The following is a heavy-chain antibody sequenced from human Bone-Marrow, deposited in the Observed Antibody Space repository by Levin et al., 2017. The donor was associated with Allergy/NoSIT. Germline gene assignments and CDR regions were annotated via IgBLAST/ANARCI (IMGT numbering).Heavy chain of an antibody. CDR3: ARFAGSSGYYFDY. Sequence: ASVKVSCKGSGYSFTSYWIGWVRQMPGKGLEWMGIIYPGDSDTRYSPSFQGQVTISADKSISTAYLQWSSLKASDTAMYYCARFAGSSGYYFDYWGQGTLVTVSS. D-gene: IGHD3-22*01. J-gene: IGHJ4*02. CDR1: GYSFTSYW. CDR2: IYPGDSDT. V-gene: IGHV5-51*01.